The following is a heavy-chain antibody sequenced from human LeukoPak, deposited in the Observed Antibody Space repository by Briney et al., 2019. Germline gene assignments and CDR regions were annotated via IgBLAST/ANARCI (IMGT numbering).Heavy chain of an antibody. J-gene: IGHJ4*02. CDR3: ARDQRVVGATTVYYYFDY. Sequence: ASVKVSCKASGYTSTSYHMHWVRQAPGQGLEWMGLINLSGGSTTYAQRFQGRVTLTRDTSTSTVYMELSSLRSEDTAVYYCARDQRVVGATTVYYYFDYWGQGTLVTVSS. D-gene: IGHD1-26*01. CDR2: INLSGGST. V-gene: IGHV1-46*01. CDR1: GYTSTSYH.